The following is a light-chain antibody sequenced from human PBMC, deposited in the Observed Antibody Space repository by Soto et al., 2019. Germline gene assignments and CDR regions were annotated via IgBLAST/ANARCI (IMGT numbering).Light chain of an antibody. V-gene: IGKV1-5*01. CDR2: GAS. Sequence: IQMKKYKSSLSAAIGDRVTITCRASQSIKNYLNWYQHKPGAAPKLLIFGASNLESGVPSRFSGSGSGTEFTLTISSLQPDDFATYYCQHYNSYSEAFGHRSMVDIK. CDR1: QSIKNY. CDR3: QHYNSYSEA. J-gene: IGKJ1*01.